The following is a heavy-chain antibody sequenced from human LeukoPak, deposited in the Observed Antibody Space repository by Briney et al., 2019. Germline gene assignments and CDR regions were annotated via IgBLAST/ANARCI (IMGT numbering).Heavy chain of an antibody. D-gene: IGHD3-16*01. V-gene: IGHV3-23*01. CDR2: ISGGGVTT. Sequence: GGSLTLSCVGSGFTSIAYALTWARQAPGKGLECVSGISGGGVTTYYADSVKGRFTISRDNSKNTLYLQMNSLRADDTAIYYCARNQQLGGHSYYYYGMDVWGQGTTVTVSS. CDR3: ARNQQLGGHSYYYYGMDV. CDR1: GFTSIAYA. J-gene: IGHJ6*02.